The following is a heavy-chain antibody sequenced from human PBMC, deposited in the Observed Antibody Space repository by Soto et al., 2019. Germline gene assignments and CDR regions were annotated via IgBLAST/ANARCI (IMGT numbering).Heavy chain of an antibody. V-gene: IGHV1-69*01. CDR1: GGTFSSYA. CDR2: IIPIFGTA. D-gene: IGHD3-3*01. J-gene: IGHJ4*02. Sequence: QVQLVQSGAEVKKPGSSVKVSCKASGGTFSSYAISWVRQAPGQGLEWMGGIIPIFGTANYAQKVQCRVTSSADESTSTAYMELSSLRSEDTAVYYCARNGHQEWLLPNDYWGQGTLVTVSS. CDR3: ARNGHQEWLLPNDY.